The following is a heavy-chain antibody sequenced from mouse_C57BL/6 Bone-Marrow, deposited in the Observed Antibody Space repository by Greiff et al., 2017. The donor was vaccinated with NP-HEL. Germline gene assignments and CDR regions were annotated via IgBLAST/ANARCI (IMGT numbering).Heavy chain of an antibody. Sequence: EVQLQQSGTVLARPGASVKMSCKTSGYTFTSYWMHWVKQRPGQGLEWIVAIYPGNSDTSYNQKFKGKAKLTAVTSASTAYMELSSLTNEDSAFYYCMTFYGSSSYYFDYWGQGTTLTVSS. CDR2: IYPGNSDT. J-gene: IGHJ2*01. CDR3: MTFYGSSSYYFDY. V-gene: IGHV1-5*01. D-gene: IGHD1-1*01. CDR1: GYTFTSYW.